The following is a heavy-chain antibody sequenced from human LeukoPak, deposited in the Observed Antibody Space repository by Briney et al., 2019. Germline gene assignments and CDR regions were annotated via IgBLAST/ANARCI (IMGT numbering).Heavy chain of an antibody. J-gene: IGHJ3*02. V-gene: IGHV4-59*08. CDR2: MYYSGST. Sequence: SETLSLTCTVSGGSISSYSWSWIRQPPGKGLEWIGSMYYSGSTKYNPSLKSRVTMSVDTSKNQFSLRLSSVTAADTAVYYCARHGGESIVAMILHAFDIWGQGTMVTVSS. D-gene: IGHD5-12*01. CDR1: GGSISSYS. CDR3: ARHGGESIVAMILHAFDI.